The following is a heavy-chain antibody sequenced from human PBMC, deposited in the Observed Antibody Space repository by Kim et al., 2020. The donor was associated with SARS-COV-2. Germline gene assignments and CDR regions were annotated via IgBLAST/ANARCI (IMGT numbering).Heavy chain of an antibody. Sequence: GGSLRLSCAASGFTFSDYGMHWVRQAPGKGLEWVAVISYDGSDKNYADSVKGRFTMSRDNSKNTLYLQMNSLRAEDTAVYYCAKSGIPWCMLSGCAYFDYWGQGTLVTVSS. CDR2: ISYDGSDK. J-gene: IGHJ4*02. V-gene: IGHV3-30*18. CDR3: AKSGIPWCMLSGCAYFDY. D-gene: IGHD2-8*01. CDR1: GFTFSDYG.